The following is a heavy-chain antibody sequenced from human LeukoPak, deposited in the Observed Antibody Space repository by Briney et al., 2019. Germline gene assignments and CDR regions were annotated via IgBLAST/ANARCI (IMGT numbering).Heavy chain of an antibody. Sequence: PGWSLRLSCAASGFSFSSYGMYWVRQAPGKGLEWVALIWFDGSNKYYANSVKGRFTISRDNSKNTLYLQMNRLRAEDTAVYYCARGYYYDSSAYSMGAFDIWGQSTMVTVSS. CDR2: IWFDGSNK. V-gene: IGHV3-33*07. D-gene: IGHD3-22*01. J-gene: IGHJ3*02. CDR3: ARGYYYDSSAYSMGAFDI. CDR1: GFSFSSYG.